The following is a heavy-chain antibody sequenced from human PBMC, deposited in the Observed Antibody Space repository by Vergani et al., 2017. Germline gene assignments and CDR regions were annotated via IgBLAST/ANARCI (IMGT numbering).Heavy chain of an antibody. CDR2: ISWNSGSI. J-gene: IGHJ6*03. CDR3: TKVRSGVRFLEWLLDPPLYMDV. D-gene: IGHD3-3*01. Sequence: EVQLVESGGGLVQPGRSLRLSCAASGFTFDDYAMHWVRQAPGKGLEWVSGISWNSGSIGYADSVKGRFTISGDNAKNSLYLQMNSLRAEDTALYYCTKVRSGVRFLEWLLDPPLYMDVWGKGTTVTVSS. CDR1: GFTFDDYA. V-gene: IGHV3-9*01.